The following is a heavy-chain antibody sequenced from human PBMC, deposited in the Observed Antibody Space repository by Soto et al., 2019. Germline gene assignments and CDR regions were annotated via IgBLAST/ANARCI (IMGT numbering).Heavy chain of an antibody. CDR3: TRGPSGYKVDY. J-gene: IGHJ4*02. CDR1: GDSISSRDYC. Sequence: QVQLQESGPGLVKPSQTLSLTCTVSGDSISSRDYCWSWIRQSPDKGLEWIGYIYDGGSTYNNPSLTSRVSISVDTSKNHFFLKLNSVSVADTAVSYCTRGPSGYKVDYWGQGTLVTVSS. D-gene: IGHD1-1*01. V-gene: IGHV4-30-4*01. CDR2: IYDGGST.